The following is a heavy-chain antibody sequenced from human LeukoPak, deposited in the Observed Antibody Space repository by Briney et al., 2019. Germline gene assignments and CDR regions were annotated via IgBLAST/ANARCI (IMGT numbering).Heavy chain of an antibody. CDR1: GFTFSSYG. CDR3: ALYGDYSLGFDY. Sequence: PGGSLRLSCAASGFTFSSYGMHWVRQAPGKGLEWVAFIRYDGSNKYYADSVKGRFTISRDNSKNTLYLQMNSLRAEDTAVYYCALYGDYSLGFDYWGQGTLVTVSS. V-gene: IGHV3-30*02. D-gene: IGHD4-17*01. CDR2: IRYDGSNK. J-gene: IGHJ4*02.